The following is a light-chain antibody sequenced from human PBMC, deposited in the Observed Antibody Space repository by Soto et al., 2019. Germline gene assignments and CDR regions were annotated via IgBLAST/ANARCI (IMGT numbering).Light chain of an antibody. CDR1: SSNIGAGSD. Sequence: QSVLTQPPSVSGAPGQRVTISCTGSSSNIGAGSDVHWYQQLPGTAPKLLIYTNSNRPSGVPDRFSGSKSGTSASLAITGLRAEDESDYHCQSYDNSLRGVVFGGGTKLTVL. CDR2: TNS. J-gene: IGLJ3*02. V-gene: IGLV1-40*01. CDR3: QSYDNSLRGVV.